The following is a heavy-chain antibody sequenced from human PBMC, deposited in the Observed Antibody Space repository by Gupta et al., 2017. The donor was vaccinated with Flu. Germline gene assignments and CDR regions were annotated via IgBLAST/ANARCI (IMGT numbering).Heavy chain of an antibody. CDR2: ISGSGGST. Sequence: EVQLLESGGGLVQPGGSLRLSCAASGVTFSSYAMSWVRQAPGKGLEWVSAISGSGGSTYYADSVKGRFTISRDNSKNTLYLQMNSLRAEDTAVYYCAKGGCSSTSCYATEDNWFDPWGQGTLVTVSS. J-gene: IGHJ5*02. CDR3: AKGGCSSTSCYATEDNWFDP. D-gene: IGHD2-2*01. V-gene: IGHV3-23*01. CDR1: GVTFSSYA.